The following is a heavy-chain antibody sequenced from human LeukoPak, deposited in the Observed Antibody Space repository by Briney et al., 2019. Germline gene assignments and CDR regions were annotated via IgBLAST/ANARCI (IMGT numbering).Heavy chain of an antibody. Sequence: PGGSLRLSCAASGFTFSSYGMHWVRQAPGKGLEWVAVISYDGSNKYYADSVKGRFTISRDNSKNTLYLQMNSLRAEDTAVYYYARSLGYCSGGSCSFQVIDYWGQGTLVTVSS. CDR1: GFTFSSYG. V-gene: IGHV3-30*03. J-gene: IGHJ4*02. CDR2: ISYDGSNK. D-gene: IGHD2-15*01. CDR3: ARSLGYCSGGSCSFQVIDY.